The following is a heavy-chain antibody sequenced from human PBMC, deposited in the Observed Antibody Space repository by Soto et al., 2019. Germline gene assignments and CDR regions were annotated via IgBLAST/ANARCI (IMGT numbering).Heavy chain of an antibody. CDR1: GFTFDDYA. D-gene: IGHD3-22*01. CDR2: IRSKAYGGTT. V-gene: IGHV3-49*04. Sequence: GGSLRLSCAASGFTFDDYAMHWVRQVPGKGLEWVGFIRSKAYGGTTEYAASVKGRFTISRDDSKSIAYLQMNSLKTEDTAVYYCTRDPRYYYDSSGYPNWFDPWGQGTLVTVSS. CDR3: TRDPRYYYDSSGYPNWFDP. J-gene: IGHJ5*02.